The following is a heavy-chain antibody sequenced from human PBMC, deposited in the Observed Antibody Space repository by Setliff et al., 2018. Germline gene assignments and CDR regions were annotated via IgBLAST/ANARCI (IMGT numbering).Heavy chain of an antibody. CDR3: RFWSGYYKNDF. Sequence: PGGSLRLSCEASGFTFKTYEMIWVRQAPGKGLERVSKTHTDGITIYSDSVRGRFTIFRDSAKNSLHLQMTSLTAADAGVYYCRFWSGYYKNDFWGHGTLVTVSS. D-gene: IGHD6-25*01. CDR1: GFTFKTYE. V-gene: IGHV3-48*03. CDR2: THTDGITI. J-gene: IGHJ4*01.